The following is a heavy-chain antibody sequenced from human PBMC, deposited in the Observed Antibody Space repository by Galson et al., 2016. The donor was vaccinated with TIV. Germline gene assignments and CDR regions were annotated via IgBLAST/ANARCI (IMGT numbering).Heavy chain of an antibody. Sequence: SVKVSCKASGGTFSSYVIKWVRQAPGQGLEWMGEIIPMFGTANYAQKFQGRVTITADESTSTAYMELSSLRSEDTAVYYCAKDRNTAFDTHYSYYGLYVGGQGTTVIVSS. J-gene: IGHJ6*02. D-gene: IGHD5-18*01. CDR1: GGTFSSYV. CDR3: AKDRNTAFDTHYSYYGLYV. V-gene: IGHV1-69*13. CDR2: IIPMFGTA.